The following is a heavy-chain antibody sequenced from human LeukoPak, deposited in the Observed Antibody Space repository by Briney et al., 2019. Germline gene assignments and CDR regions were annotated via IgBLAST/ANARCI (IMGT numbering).Heavy chain of an antibody. D-gene: IGHD5-12*01. CDR2: IRSSGNNI. J-gene: IGHJ4*02. V-gene: IGHV3-48*03. CDR1: GFTFSSYE. CDR3: ASTRSGYLFDY. Sequence: QAGGSLRLSCAASGFTFSSYEMNWVRQAPGKGLEWVSYIRSSGNNIYYADSMKGRFTISSDNAKNSLYLQMNSLRAEDTAVYYWASTRSGYLFDYWGQGTLVTVSS.